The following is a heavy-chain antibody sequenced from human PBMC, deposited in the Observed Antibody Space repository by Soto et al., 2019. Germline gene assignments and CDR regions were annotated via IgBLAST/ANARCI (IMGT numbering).Heavy chain of an antibody. J-gene: IGHJ6*02. CDR1: GGSISTYY. CDR3: ARVPQRGYSRYSGIMDV. D-gene: IGHD5-18*01. CDR2: IYSSGST. Sequence: QVQLQESGPGLVKPSETLSLTCTVSGGSISTYYWNWIRQPAGKGLEWIGRIYSSGSTSYNPSLKSRVTMSIDTSKSQFSLKLSSVTAADTAVYYCARVPQRGYSRYSGIMDVWGQGSTVTVSS. V-gene: IGHV4-4*07.